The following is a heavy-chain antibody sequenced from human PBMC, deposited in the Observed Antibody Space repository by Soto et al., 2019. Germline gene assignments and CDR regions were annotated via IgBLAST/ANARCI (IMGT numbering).Heavy chain of an antibody. CDR3: AKERIQLWLNWFDP. V-gene: IGHV3-23*01. CDR2: ISGSGGST. CDR1: GFTFSSYA. D-gene: IGHD5-18*01. J-gene: IGHJ5*02. Sequence: GGSLRLSCAASGFTFSSYAMSWVRQAPGKGLEWVSAISGSGGSTHYADSVRGRFTISRDNSKNTLYLQMNSLRAEDTAVYYCAKERIQLWLNWFDPWGQGTLVTVSS.